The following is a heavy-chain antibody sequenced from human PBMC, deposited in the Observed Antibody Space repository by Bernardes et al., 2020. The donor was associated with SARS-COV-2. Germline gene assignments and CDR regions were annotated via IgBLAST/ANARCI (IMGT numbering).Heavy chain of an antibody. J-gene: IGHJ2*01. CDR3: ARDFVVGDDLWYFDV. V-gene: IGHV3-53*01. CDR2: GGII. D-gene: IGHD2-21*02. Sequence: GGIIFYADSVKGRFTISKDSSRNTVYLQVNSLTAEDTAMYYCARDFVVGDDLWYFDVWGRGTPVIVSP.